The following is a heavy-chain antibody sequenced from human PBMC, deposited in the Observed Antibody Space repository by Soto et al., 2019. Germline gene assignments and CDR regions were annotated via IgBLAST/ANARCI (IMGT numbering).Heavy chain of an antibody. D-gene: IGHD2-21*02. J-gene: IGHJ3*02. CDR2: IIPILGIA. Sequence: QVQLVQSGAEVKKPGSSVKVSCKASGGTFSSYTISWVRQAPGQGLEWMGRIIPILGIANYAQKFQGRVTITADESTSTAYMGLSSLRSEDTAVYYCARASYCGGDCWDAFDIWGQGTMVTVSS. V-gene: IGHV1-69*02. CDR3: ARASYCGGDCWDAFDI. CDR1: GGTFSSYT.